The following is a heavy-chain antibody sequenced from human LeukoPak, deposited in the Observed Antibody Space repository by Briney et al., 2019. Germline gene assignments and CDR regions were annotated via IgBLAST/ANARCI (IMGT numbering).Heavy chain of an antibody. CDR1: GFTFSSYS. J-gene: IGHJ3*02. V-gene: IGHV3-74*01. D-gene: IGHD2-21*02. CDR2: INADGSST. Sequence: GGSLRLSCAASGFTFSSYSMNWVRQDPGKGLVWVSRINADGSSTSYADSVKGRFTISRDNAKNTLYLQMNSLRAEDTAVYYCARTATDAFDIWGQGTMVTVSS. CDR3: ARTATDAFDI.